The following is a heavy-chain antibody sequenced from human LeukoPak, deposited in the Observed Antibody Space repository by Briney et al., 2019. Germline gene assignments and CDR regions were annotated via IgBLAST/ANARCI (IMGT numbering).Heavy chain of an antibody. CDR1: GGSISSGGYY. J-gene: IGHJ5*02. V-gene: IGHV4-31*03. CDR3: ARGYCSSTSCYGGGAFGP. Sequence: SQTLSLTCTVSGGSISSGGYYWSWIRQHPGKGLEWIGYIYYSGSTYYNPSLKSRVTISVDTSKNQFSLKLSSVTAADTAVYYCARGYCSSTSCYGGGAFGPWGQGTLVTVSS. CDR2: IYYSGST. D-gene: IGHD2-2*01.